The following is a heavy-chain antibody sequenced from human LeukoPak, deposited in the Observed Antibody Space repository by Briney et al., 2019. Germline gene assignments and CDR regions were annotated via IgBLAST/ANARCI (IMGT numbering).Heavy chain of an antibody. V-gene: IGHV3-23*01. CDR2: IIGGGDST. Sequence: PGGSLRLSCAASGFTFSSYGMHWVRQAPGKGLEWVSGIIGGGDSTFHADSVKGRFTISRDISKSTLYLQVKNLRAEDTAVYYCARGGSHERIGYSRYFDYWGQGTLVAVSS. CDR3: ARGGSHERIGYSRYFDY. D-gene: IGHD3-22*01. CDR1: GFTFSSYG. J-gene: IGHJ4*02.